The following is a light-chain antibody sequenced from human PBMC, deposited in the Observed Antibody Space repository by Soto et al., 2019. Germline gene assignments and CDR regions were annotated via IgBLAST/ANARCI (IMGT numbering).Light chain of an antibody. V-gene: IGKV3-11*01. CDR3: QQRSNWPGT. Sequence: IVLTKSPVTLSLSPGERATLSCRASQSVSSYLAWYQQKPGQAPRLLIYDASNRATGIPARFSGSGSGTDFTLTISSLEPEDFAVYYCQQRSNWPGTFGQGTKVDIK. J-gene: IGKJ1*01. CDR1: QSVSSY. CDR2: DAS.